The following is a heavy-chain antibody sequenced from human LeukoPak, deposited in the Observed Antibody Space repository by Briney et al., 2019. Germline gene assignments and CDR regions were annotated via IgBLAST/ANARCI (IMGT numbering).Heavy chain of an antibody. D-gene: IGHD2-2*01. CDR3: ARGCSSTSCYEYYYYYGMDV. Sequence: ASVRVSCTASEYTFSSYGISGGRQAPGQGLEWMGWISAYNVNTNYAQKLQGRVTMTTDTFTSTAYMELRSLRSDDTAVYYCARGCSSTSCYEYYYYYGMDVWGQGTTVTVSS. V-gene: IGHV1-18*01. CDR1: EYTFSSYG. J-gene: IGHJ6*02. CDR2: ISAYNVNT.